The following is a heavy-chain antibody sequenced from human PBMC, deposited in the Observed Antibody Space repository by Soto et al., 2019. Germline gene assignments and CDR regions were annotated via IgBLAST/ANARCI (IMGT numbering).Heavy chain of an antibody. V-gene: IGHV3-23*01. CDR3: AKALNPDYDILTGYYYNYYYYGMDV. CDR2: ISGSGGST. J-gene: IGHJ6*02. D-gene: IGHD3-9*01. Sequence: EVQLLESGGGLVQPGGSLRLSCAASGFTFSSYAMSWVRQAPGKGLEWVSAISGSGGSTYYADSVKGRFTISRDNSKNTLYLQMNSMRAEDTAVYNCAKALNPDYDILTGYYYNYYYYGMDVWGQGTTVTVSS. CDR1: GFTFSSYA.